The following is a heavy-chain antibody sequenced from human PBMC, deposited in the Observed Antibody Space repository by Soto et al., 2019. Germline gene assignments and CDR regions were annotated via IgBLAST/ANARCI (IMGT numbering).Heavy chain of an antibody. Sequence: QVQLVQSGAEVKKPGSSVKVSCKASGGTFSSYAISWVRQAPGQGLEWMGGIIPIFGTANYAQKFQGRVTITADEFTSTAYMELSSLRSEDTAVYYCARDHGYCSGGSCFTYYYYGMDVWGQGTTVTVSS. CDR3: ARDHGYCSGGSCFTYYYYGMDV. V-gene: IGHV1-69*12. J-gene: IGHJ6*02. D-gene: IGHD2-15*01. CDR1: GGTFSSYA. CDR2: IIPIFGTA.